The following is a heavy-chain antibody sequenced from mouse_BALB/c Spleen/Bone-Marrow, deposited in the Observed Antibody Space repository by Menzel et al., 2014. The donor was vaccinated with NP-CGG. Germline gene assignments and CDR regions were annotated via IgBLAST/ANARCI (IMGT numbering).Heavy chain of an antibody. CDR3: ARGDYRSYYFDY. D-gene: IGHD2-14*01. J-gene: IGHJ2*01. CDR2: INPGSGGT. V-gene: IGHV1-54*01. CDR1: GYAFTNHL. Sequence: VQLQQSGAELVRPGTSVKVSCKASGYAFTNHLIEWVKQRPGQGLEWIGVINPGSGGTNYNEKFKGKATLTADKSSSTAYMQLSSLTSDDSAVYFCARGDYRSYYFDYWGQGTTLTVSS.